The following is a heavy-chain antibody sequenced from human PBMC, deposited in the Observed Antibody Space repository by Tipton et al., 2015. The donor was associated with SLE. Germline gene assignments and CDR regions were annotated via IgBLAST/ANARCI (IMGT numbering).Heavy chain of an antibody. CDR2: IYAGGTT. D-gene: IGHD2-21*02. J-gene: IGHJ5*02. V-gene: IGHV4-4*07. CDR3: ARGLHAFCGGDCPFDL. CDR1: GGSIGTHY. Sequence: TLSLTCTVSGGSIGTHYWSWIRQSAVKGLEYIGRIYAGGTTNYHPPLKSRVTMSVDTSKHQFSLTLRSVTAADTAIYYCARGLHAFCGGDCPFDLWGQGTLVTVSS.